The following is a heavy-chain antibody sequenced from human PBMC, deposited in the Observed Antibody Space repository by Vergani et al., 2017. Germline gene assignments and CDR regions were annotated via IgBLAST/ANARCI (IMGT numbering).Heavy chain of an antibody. J-gene: IGHJ6*02. V-gene: IGHV1-18*04. CDR1: GYTFTGYY. CDR2: ISAYNGNT. CDR3: ASYHYYDSSGDRKYYYYYGMDV. Sequence: QVQLVQCGAEVKKPGASVKVSCKASGYTFTGYYMHWVRQAPGQGLEWMGWISAYNGNTNYAQKLQGRVTMTTDTSTSTAYMVLRSLRSDDTAVYYCASYHYYDSSGDRKYYYYYGMDVWGQGTTVTVSS. D-gene: IGHD3-22*01.